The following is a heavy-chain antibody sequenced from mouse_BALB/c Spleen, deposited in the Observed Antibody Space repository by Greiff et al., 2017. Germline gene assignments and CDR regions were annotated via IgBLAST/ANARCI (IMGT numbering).Heavy chain of an antibody. CDR1: GFTFTDYY. D-gene: IGHD1-1*01. V-gene: IGHV7-3*02. CDR3: ERDRGSCYDYDAMDY. J-gene: IGHJ4*01. CDR2: IRTKANGYTT. Sequence: EVQLVESGGGLVQPGGSLRLSCATSGFTFTDYYMSWVRQPPGKALEWLGFIRTKANGYTTDYNSSVKGRFTISRDTSQSILYLQMNTLRARDSATYSCERDRGSCYDYDAMDYWGQGTSVTVSS.